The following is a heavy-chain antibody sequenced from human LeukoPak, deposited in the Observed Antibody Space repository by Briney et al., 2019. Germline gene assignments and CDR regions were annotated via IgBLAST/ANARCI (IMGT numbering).Heavy chain of an antibody. J-gene: IGHJ4*02. CDR3: VKDGLQYCTSTSCYEFQS. V-gene: IGHV3-43*01. CDR2: ITWNGGGT. D-gene: IGHD2-2*01. CDR1: GFSFDEYS. Sequence: RGSLTVPFAASGFSFDEYSMHWVRQAPGKGLEWVSLITWNGGGTSYADSVKGRFTISKDNKKSSLFLQMHSLRTEDTAFYFCVKDGLQYCTSTSCYEFQSWGQGNLVTVSS.